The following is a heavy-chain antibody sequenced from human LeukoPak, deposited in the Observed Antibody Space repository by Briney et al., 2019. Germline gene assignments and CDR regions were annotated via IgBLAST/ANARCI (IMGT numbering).Heavy chain of an antibody. J-gene: IGHJ4*02. CDR1: GYSISSGYY. V-gene: IGHV4-38-2*02. CDR2: IYHSGST. Sequence: SETLPLTCTVSGYSISSGYYWGWIRQPPGKGLEWIGSIYHSGSTYYNPSLKSRVTISVDTSKNQFSLKLSSVTAADTAVYYCASGLRYFDLYYWGQGTLVTVPS. D-gene: IGHD3-9*01. CDR3: ASGLRYFDLYY.